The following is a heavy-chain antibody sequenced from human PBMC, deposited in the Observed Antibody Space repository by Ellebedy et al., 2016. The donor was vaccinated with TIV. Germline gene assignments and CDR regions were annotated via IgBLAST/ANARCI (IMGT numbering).Heavy chain of an antibody. D-gene: IGHD6-19*01. J-gene: IGHJ4*02. Sequence: MPSETLSLTCPVSGGSIGSYYWSWIRPSPGKGMEWIGYIHNRGTTNYNPSLKSRLTISVDTSRNQFSLRLSSVTTADTAAYYCARYPWISGRFDSWGQGALVTVSS. CDR2: IHNRGTT. CDR1: GGSIGSYY. CDR3: ARYPWISGRFDS. V-gene: IGHV4-59*13.